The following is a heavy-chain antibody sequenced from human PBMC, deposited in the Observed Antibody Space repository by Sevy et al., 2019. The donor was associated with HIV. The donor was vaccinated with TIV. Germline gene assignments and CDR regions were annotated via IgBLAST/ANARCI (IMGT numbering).Heavy chain of an antibody. V-gene: IGHV3-66*02. Sequence: GGSLRLSCAISGFTVNDKYIIWVRQAPEKGLEWVSVILSSGSTYYADSAKGRFTISRDNSKNTVDLQMNSVRAEDTAVYYCVSLFLSYRSGWSYFDYWGQGTLVTVSS. D-gene: IGHD6-19*01. CDR1: GFTVNDKY. J-gene: IGHJ4*02. CDR2: ILSSGST. CDR3: VSLFLSYRSGWSYFDY.